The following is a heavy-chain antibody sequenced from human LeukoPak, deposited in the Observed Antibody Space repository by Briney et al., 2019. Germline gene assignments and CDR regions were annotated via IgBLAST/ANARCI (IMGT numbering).Heavy chain of an antibody. CDR1: GGSISSYY. D-gene: IGHD3-3*01. CDR2: IYYSGST. V-gene: IGHV4-59*01. J-gene: IGHJ6*03. CDR3: ARERITRYVMDV. Sequence: SETLSLTCTVSGGSISSYYWSWIRQPPGKGLEWIGYIYYSGSTNYNPSLKSRVTISVDTSKNQFSLKLSSVTAADTAVYYCARERITRYVMDVWGKGTTVTISS.